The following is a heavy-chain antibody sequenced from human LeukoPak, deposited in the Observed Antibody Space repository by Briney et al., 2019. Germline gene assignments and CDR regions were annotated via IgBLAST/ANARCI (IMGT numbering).Heavy chain of an antibody. Sequence: GGSLRLSCAASEFTFSSYEMNWVRQAPGKGLEWVSYISASGITIYYADSVKGRFTISRDNAKNSLYLQMNSLRAEDTAVYYCARLYSSSSGKAFDIWGQGTMVTVSS. V-gene: IGHV3-48*03. CDR2: ISASGITI. CDR3: ARLYSSSSGKAFDI. J-gene: IGHJ3*02. CDR1: EFTFSSYE. D-gene: IGHD6-6*01.